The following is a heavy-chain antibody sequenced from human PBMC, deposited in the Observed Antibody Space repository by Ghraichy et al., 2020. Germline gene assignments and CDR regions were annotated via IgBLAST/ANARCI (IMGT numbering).Heavy chain of an antibody. Sequence: GESLNISCTASGFTFSYYGMHWVRQAPGKGLEWVAAIQSDGSKKYYVGALKGRFTISRDDSKNTLYLQMNSLRAEDTGVYYCARDASPPGPFYFDYWGQGTLATVSS. CDR2: IQSDGSKK. V-gene: IGHV3-33*01. D-gene: IGHD1-14*01. CDR3: ARDASPPGPFYFDY. CDR1: GFTFSYYG. J-gene: IGHJ4*02.